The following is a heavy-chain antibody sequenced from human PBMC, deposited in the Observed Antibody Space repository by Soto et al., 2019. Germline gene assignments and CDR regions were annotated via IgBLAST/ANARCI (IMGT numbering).Heavy chain of an antibody. D-gene: IGHD1-1*01. V-gene: IGHV1-18*01. CDR3: AGERNDDGVPDY. Sequence: QVQLVQSGAEVKKPGASVKVSCKASGYTFTSYGISWVRQAPGQGLEWTGWISANNGNTNHTQKLQGRVTMTTDTSTSTAYMELRSLRYDDTAVYYCAGERNDDGVPDYWGQGTLVTVSS. J-gene: IGHJ4*02. CDR1: GYTFTSYG. CDR2: ISANNGNT.